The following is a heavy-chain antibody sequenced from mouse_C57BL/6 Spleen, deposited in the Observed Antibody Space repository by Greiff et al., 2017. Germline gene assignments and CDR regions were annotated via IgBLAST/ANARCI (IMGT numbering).Heavy chain of an antibody. J-gene: IGHJ2*01. CDR2: ISYDGSN. CDR3: ARKRAITTVLDY. Sequence: DVQLQESGPGLVKPSQSLSLTCSVTGYSITSGYYWNWIRQFPGNKLEWMGYISYDGSNNYNPSLKNRISITRDTSKNQFFLKLNSVTTEDTATYYCARKRAITTVLDYWGQGTTLTVSS. D-gene: IGHD1-1*01. CDR1: GYSITSGYY. V-gene: IGHV3-6*01.